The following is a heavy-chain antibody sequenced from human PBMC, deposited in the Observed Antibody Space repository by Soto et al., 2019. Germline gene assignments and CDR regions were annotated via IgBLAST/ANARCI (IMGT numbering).Heavy chain of an antibody. V-gene: IGHV3-23*01. CDR1: GFTFSDCA. Sequence: PGGSLRLSCEASGFTFSDCAMSWVRQAPGKGLEWVSGISGTGRSTFYADSVKDRFTISRDNSKNTVYLQMTSLRAEDTAVYYCAKGNTSGWYFFDYWGQGTVVTVSS. CDR3: AKGNTSGWYFFDY. D-gene: IGHD6-19*01. CDR2: ISGTGRST. J-gene: IGHJ4*02.